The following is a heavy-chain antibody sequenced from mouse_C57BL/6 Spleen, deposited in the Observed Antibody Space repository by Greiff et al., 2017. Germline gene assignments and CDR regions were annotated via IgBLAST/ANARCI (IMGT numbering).Heavy chain of an antibody. J-gene: IGHJ2*01. Sequence: EVQLVESGGGLVQPKGSLKLSCAASGFSFNTYALNWVRQAPVKGLEWVARIRSKSNNYATYYADSVKDSFTISRDDSESMLYLQMNNLKTEDTAMYYCVRHVLFDYWGQGTTLTVSS. CDR3: VRHVLFDY. CDR1: GFSFNTYA. CDR2: IRSKSNNYAT. V-gene: IGHV10-1*01.